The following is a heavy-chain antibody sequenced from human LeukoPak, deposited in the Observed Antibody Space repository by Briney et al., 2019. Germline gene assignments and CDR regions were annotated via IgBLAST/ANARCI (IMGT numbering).Heavy chain of an antibody. CDR2: IRYDGSNI. J-gene: IGHJ4*02. CDR1: GFTFSSYG. Sequence: SGGSLRHTCAASGFTFSSYGMHWVRQAPGKGLDWVAFIRYDGSNIYYADSVKGRFTISRDNYKNTLFLEMSSLRDVDTGVYYCAREGGGYNNRGFDYWGQGTLVTVSS. CDR3: AREGGGYNNRGFDY. V-gene: IGHV3-30*02. D-gene: IGHD5-24*01.